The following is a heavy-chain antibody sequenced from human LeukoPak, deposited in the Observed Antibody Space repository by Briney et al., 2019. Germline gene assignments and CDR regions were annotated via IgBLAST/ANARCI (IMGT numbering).Heavy chain of an antibody. J-gene: IGHJ4*02. CDR1: GFTFSSYE. CDR3: ARDRGYYGSDY. CDR2: ISSSGSTI. V-gene: IGHV3-48*03. D-gene: IGHD3-10*01. Sequence: GGSLRLSCAASGFTFSSYEMNWVRQAPGKGLEWVSYISSSGSTIYYADSVKVRFTISRDNAKNSLYLQMNSLRAEDTAVYYCARDRGYYGSDYWGQGTLVTVSS.